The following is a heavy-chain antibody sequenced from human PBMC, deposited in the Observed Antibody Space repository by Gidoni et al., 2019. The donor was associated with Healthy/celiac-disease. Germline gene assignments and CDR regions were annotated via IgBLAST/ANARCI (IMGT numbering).Heavy chain of an antibody. Sequence: QLQLQESGPGLVKPSETLSLTCTVSGGSISSSSYYWGWIRQPPGEGLEWIGSIYYSGSTYYNPSLKSRVTISVDTSKNQFSLKLSSVTAADTAVYYCARHFLLRGRTLSTTGGYYFDYWGQGTLVTVSS. CDR1: GGSISSSSYY. D-gene: IGHD3-16*01. J-gene: IGHJ4*02. CDR2: IYYSGST. CDR3: ARHFLLRGRTLSTTGGYYFDY. V-gene: IGHV4-39*01.